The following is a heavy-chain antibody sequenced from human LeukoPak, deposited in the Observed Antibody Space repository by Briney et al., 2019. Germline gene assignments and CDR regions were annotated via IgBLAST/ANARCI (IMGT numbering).Heavy chain of an antibody. CDR3: ARGITMVRGVIISPVGYFDY. CDR2: IIPIFGTA. J-gene: IGHJ4*02. V-gene: IGHV1-69*13. D-gene: IGHD3-10*01. CDR1: GGTFSSYA. Sequence: ASVKVSCKASGGTFSSYAISWVRQAPGQGLEWMGGIIPIFGTANYAQKFQGRVTITAGESTSTAYMELSSLRSEDTAVYYCARGITMVRGVIISPVGYFDYWGRGTLVTVSS.